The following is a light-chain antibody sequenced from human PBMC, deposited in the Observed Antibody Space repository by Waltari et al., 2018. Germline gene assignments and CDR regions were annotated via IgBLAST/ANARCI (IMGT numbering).Light chain of an antibody. CDR3: QTWDRTTVV. Sequence: SYDLTQPPSVSVSPGQPASISCSVDKLDINYAYWYQQKPGQSPVLVIYQHNRRPSGISERFSGSNSGNTATLTISGTQAMDEADYYCQTWDRTTVVFGGGTKLTVL. CDR2: QHN. CDR1: KLDINY. V-gene: IGLV3-1*01. J-gene: IGLJ2*01.